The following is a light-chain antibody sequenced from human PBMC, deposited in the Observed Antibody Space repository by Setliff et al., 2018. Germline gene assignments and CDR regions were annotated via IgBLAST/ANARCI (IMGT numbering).Light chain of an antibody. J-gene: IGLJ2*01. V-gene: IGLV2-14*02. CDR2: EVT. CDR3: LSYTSKTTHAL. Sequence: QSALTQPASVSGSPGQSITISCTGSSSDVGNYKDVSWYQQHPGKAPKLIIYEVTKRPSGVSNRFSGSKSGNTASLTIFGLQAEDEADYYCLSYTSKTTHALFAGGTKVTVL. CDR1: SSDVGNYKD.